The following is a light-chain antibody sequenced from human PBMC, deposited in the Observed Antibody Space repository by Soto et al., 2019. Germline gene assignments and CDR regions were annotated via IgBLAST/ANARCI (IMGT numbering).Light chain of an antibody. J-gene: IGLJ2*01. CDR2: DVS. Sequence: QSALTQPASVSGSPGQSITISCTGTSSDVGGYNYVSWYQQHPGKAPKLMIYDVSNRPSGVSNRFSGSTSGDTASLTISGLLDEDEADYYCSSYSSSSTVVFGGGTKLTVL. CDR3: SSYSSSSTVV. CDR1: SSDVGGYNY. V-gene: IGLV2-14*01.